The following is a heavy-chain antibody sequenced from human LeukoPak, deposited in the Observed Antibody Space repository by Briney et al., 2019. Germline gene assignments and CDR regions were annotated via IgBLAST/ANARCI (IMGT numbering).Heavy chain of an antibody. D-gene: IGHD6-19*01. CDR1: GFTFSSYA. J-gene: IGHJ4*02. Sequence: GGSLRLSCAASGFTFSSYAMSWVRQAPGKGLEWVSTISGSGGSTYYADSVKGRVTISRDNSKNTLYLQMNSLRAEDTAVYYCAKNPDRIAVAGTVFDYWGQGTLVTVSS. CDR3: AKNPDRIAVAGTVFDY. CDR2: ISGSGGST. V-gene: IGHV3-23*01.